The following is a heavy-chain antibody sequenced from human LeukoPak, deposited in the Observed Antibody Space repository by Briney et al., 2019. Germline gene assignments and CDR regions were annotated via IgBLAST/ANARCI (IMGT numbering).Heavy chain of an antibody. CDR1: GYTFTTAA. D-gene: IGHD3-22*01. CDR3: ARTGGYYEAFDI. V-gene: IGHV1-3*01. Sequence: ASVKVSCKASGYTFTTAAMHWVRQAPGQRLEWMGWINAGNGNTKYSQKFQGRVTITRDTSASTAYMELSSLRSEDTAVYYCARTGGYYEAFDIWGQGTMVTVSS. J-gene: IGHJ3*02. CDR2: INAGNGNT.